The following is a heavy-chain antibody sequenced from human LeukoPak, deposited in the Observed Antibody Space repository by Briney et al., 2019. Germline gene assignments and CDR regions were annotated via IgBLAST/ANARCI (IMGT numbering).Heavy chain of an antibody. V-gene: IGHV1-2*02. CDR3: AREMIVVVHDAFDI. Sequence: EASVKVSCKASGYTFNSYYKHWVRQAPGQGLEWMIWINPNSGGTNYAQKFQGRVTMTRDTSISTAYMELSRRRSDDTAVYYCAREMIVVVHDAFDIWGQGTMVSVS. J-gene: IGHJ3*02. CDR2: INPNSGGT. D-gene: IGHD3-22*01. CDR1: GYTFNSYY.